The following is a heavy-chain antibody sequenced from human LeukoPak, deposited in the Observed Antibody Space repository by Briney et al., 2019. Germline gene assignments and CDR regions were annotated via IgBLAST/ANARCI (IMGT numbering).Heavy chain of an antibody. V-gene: IGHV4-39*01. CDR1: GGSISGSSDY. CDR2: IYYSGTT. CDR3: TSGSYYYPDY. J-gene: IGHJ4*02. D-gene: IGHD1-26*01. Sequence: PSETLSLTCTVSGGSISGSSDYWGWIRQPPGKRLEWIGSIYYSGTTYYSPSLKSRVTISVDTPKNQFSLNLSSVTAADTAVYSCTSGSYYYPDYWGQGTLVTVSS.